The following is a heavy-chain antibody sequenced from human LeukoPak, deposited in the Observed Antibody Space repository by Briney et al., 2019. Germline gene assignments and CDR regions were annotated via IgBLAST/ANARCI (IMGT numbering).Heavy chain of an antibody. CDR3: ASRDTAMVAFDY. Sequence: GGSLRLSCAASGFTFSSYAMSWVRQAPGKGLEWVSAISGSGGSTYYADSVKGRLTISRDNSKNTLYLQMNSLRAEDTAVYYCASRDTAMVAFDYWGQGTLATVSS. CDR1: GFTFSSYA. D-gene: IGHD5-18*01. V-gene: IGHV3-23*01. CDR2: ISGSGGST. J-gene: IGHJ4*02.